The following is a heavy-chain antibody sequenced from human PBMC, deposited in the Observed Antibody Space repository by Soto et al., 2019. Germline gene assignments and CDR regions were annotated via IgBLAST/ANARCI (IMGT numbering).Heavy chain of an antibody. Sequence: EVQLVESGGGLVQPRGSLRLSCVASEFTFSNYWMHWVRQAPGKGLEWVSRTNGDGSTTNYADSVKGRFTISRDNAKNMVYLQMNSLRAEDTAVYYCARDNWNSYWGQGTLVTVSS. V-gene: IGHV3-74*01. J-gene: IGHJ4*02. D-gene: IGHD1-7*01. CDR1: EFTFSNYW. CDR3: ARDNWNSY. CDR2: TNGDGSTT.